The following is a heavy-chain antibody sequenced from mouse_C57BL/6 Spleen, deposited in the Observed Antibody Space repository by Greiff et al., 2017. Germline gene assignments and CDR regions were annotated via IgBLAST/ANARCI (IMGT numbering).Heavy chain of an antibody. CDR2: IYPGSGST. CDR3: AKIYDGYDWYFDV. J-gene: IGHJ1*03. V-gene: IGHV1-55*01. CDR1: GYTFTSYW. D-gene: IGHD2-3*01. Sequence: QVQLQQPGAELVKPGASVKMSCKASGYTFTSYWITWVKQSPGQGLEWIGDIYPGSGSTNYNEKFKSKATLTVDTSSSTAYMQLSSLTSEDSAVXYCAKIYDGYDWYFDVWGTGTTVTVSS.